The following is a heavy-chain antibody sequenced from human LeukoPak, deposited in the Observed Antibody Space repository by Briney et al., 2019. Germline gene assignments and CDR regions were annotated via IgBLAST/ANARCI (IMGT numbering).Heavy chain of an antibody. CDR1: GFTFSSYT. CDR3: ARSYYDSSGYPHSDLDY. Sequence: GGSLRLSCAGSGFTFSSYTMNWVRHAPGKGLEWVSSISESSIYINYADSVKGRFTISRDNAKYSLYLQMTSLRAEDMAVYYCARSYYDSSGYPHSDLDYWGQGTLVTVSS. V-gene: IGHV3-21*01. CDR2: ISESSIYI. J-gene: IGHJ4*02. D-gene: IGHD3-22*01.